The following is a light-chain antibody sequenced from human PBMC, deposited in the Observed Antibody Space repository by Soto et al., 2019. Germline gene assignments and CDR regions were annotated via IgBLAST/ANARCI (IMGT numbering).Light chain of an antibody. Sequence: EIVMTQSPATLSVSPGERATISCRASQSVSSNLGWYQQKPGQAPRLLIYGASTRATGVPARFSGSGSGTGFTLTITTLQSEDFAVYYCQQYNNWPYTFGQGTKLEIK. CDR1: QSVSSN. V-gene: IGKV3-15*01. J-gene: IGKJ2*01. CDR3: QQYNNWPYT. CDR2: GAS.